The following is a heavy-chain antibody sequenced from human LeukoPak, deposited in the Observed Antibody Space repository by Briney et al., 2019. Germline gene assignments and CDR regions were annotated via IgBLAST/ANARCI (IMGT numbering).Heavy chain of an antibody. CDR3: AGGGYYDSSGFDY. J-gene: IGHJ4*02. CDR1: GGSISSYY. D-gene: IGHD3-22*01. V-gene: IGHV4-4*09. CDR2: IYTSGST. Sequence: PSETLSLTCTVSGGSISSYYWSWIRQPPGKGLEWIGYIYTSGSTNYNPSLKSRVTISVDTSKNQFSLKLSSVTAADTAVYYCAGGGYYDSSGFDYWGQGTLVTVSS.